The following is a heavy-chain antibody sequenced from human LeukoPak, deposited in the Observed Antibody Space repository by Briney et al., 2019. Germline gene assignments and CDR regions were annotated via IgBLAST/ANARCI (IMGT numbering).Heavy chain of an antibody. J-gene: IGHJ4*02. Sequence: GGSLRLSCAASGFTFSSYAMSWVRQAPGKGLEWVSAISGSGGSTYYADSVKGRFTISRDNAKNSLYLQMNSLRAEDTAVYYCARDPYNDFWSGIGGFDYWGQGTLVTVSS. D-gene: IGHD3-3*01. CDR1: GFTFSSYA. V-gene: IGHV3-23*01. CDR3: ARDPYNDFWSGIGGFDY. CDR2: ISGSGGST.